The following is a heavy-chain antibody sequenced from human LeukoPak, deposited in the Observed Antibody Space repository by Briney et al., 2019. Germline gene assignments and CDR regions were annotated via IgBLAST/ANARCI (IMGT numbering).Heavy chain of an antibody. Sequence: ASVKVSCKASGYTFTGYYMHWVRQAPGQGLEWMGWINPNSGGTSYAQKFQGRVTMTRDTSISTAYMELSRLRSDDTAVYYCARESTGYSSSFDYWGQGTLVTVSS. CDR3: ARESTGYSSSFDY. J-gene: IGHJ4*02. CDR2: INPNSGGT. V-gene: IGHV1-2*02. CDR1: GYTFTGYY. D-gene: IGHD6-13*01.